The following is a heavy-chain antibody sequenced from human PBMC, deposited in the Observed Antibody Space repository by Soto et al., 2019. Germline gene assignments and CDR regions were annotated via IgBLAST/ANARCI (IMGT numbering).Heavy chain of an antibody. CDR3: ARIKLRIDAFDI. V-gene: IGHV3-66*01. CDR1: GFTVSSNY. Sequence: EVQLVESGGGLVQPGGSLRLSCAASGFTVSSNYMSWVRQAPGKGLEWVSVIYSGGSTYYADSVKGRFTSSRDNSKNTLYLQMNSLRAEDTAVYYCARIKLRIDAFDIWGQGTMVTVSS. CDR2: IYSGGST. D-gene: IGHD4-17*01. J-gene: IGHJ3*02.